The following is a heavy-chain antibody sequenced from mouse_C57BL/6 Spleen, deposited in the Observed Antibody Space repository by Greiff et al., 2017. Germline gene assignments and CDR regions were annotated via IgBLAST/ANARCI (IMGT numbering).Heavy chain of an antibody. D-gene: IGHD1-1*01. CDR2: IYPRSGNT. Sequence: VQLQESGAELARPGASVKLSCKASGYTFTSYGLSWVKQRTGQGLEWIGEIYPRSGNTYYNEKFKGKATLTADKSSSTAYMELRSLTSEDSAVYFCARSGYYGSSYDPYAMDYWGQGTSVTVSS. CDR1: GYTFTSYG. CDR3: ARSGYYGSSYDPYAMDY. J-gene: IGHJ4*01. V-gene: IGHV1-81*01.